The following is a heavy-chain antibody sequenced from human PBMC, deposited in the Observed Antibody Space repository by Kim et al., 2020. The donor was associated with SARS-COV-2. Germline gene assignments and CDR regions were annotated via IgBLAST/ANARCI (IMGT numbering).Heavy chain of an antibody. J-gene: IGHJ6*02. D-gene: IGHD4-17*01. CDR3: ARDHGDYYYYYGMEV. CDR2: ISSSSSYI. V-gene: IGHV3-21*01. CDR1: GFTFSSYS. Sequence: GGSLRLSCAASGFTFSSYSMNWVRQAPGKGLEWVSSISSSSSYIYYADSVKGRFTISRDNAKNSLYLQMNSRRAEDTAVYYCARDHGDYYYYYGMEVWGQGTTVTVSS.